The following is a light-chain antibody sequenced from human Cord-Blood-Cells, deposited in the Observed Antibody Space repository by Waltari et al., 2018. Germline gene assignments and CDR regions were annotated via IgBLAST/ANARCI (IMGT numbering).Light chain of an antibody. CDR3: QQYGSSPPYT. J-gene: IGKJ2*01. CDR1: QSVSSSY. V-gene: IGKV3-20*01. Sequence: IVLPQSPGTLSLSQGERATLSCRASQSVSSSYLAWYQQKPGQAPRLLIYGASSRATGIPDRFSGSGSGTDFTLTISRLEPEDFAVYYCQQYGSSPPYTFGQGTKLEIK. CDR2: GAS.